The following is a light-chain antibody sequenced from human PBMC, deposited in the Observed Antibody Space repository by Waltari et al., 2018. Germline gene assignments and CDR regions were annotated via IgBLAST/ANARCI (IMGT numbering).Light chain of an antibody. CDR2: STN. CDR3: VLYVGGGSWV. J-gene: IGLJ3*02. V-gene: IGLV8-61*01. Sequence: QTVVTQEPSFSVSPGGTVTLTCGLSSGSVSYNYYPIWFQQTPGQAPRTLIYSTNTRSSGVSDRFSGSSLGNRAALTITGAQANDESDYYCVLYVGGGSWVFGGGTKLTVL. CDR1: SGSVSYNYY.